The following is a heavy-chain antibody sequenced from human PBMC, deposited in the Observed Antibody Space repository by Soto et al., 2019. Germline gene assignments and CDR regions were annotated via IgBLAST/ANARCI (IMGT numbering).Heavy chain of an antibody. J-gene: IGHJ4*02. CDR3: AKGGQLLTEGGGY. CDR1: GFTFDDYA. V-gene: IGHV3-9*01. D-gene: IGHD2-2*01. CDR2: ISWNRGGI. Sequence: EVQLVESGGGLVQPGRSLRLSCAASGFTFDDYAMHWVRQAPGKGLEWVSGISWNRGGIGYADSVKGRFTISRDNAKNSLYMHMNSLRAEETALYYCAKGGQLLTEGGGYWGQGTLVTVSS.